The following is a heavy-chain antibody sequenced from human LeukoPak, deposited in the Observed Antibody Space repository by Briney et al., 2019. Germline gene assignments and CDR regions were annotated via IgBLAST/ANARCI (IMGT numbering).Heavy chain of an antibody. V-gene: IGHV1-69*05. Sequence: SVKVSCKASGGTFSSYAISWVRQAPGQGLEWMGGIIPIFGTANYAQKVQDRVTMTTDTSTSTAYMEFKSLTSDDTAVYFCARDSADCSGGGCYSAEYFQHWGQGTLVTVSS. CDR1: GGTFSSYA. CDR3: ARDSADCSGGGCYSAEYFQH. J-gene: IGHJ1*01. CDR2: IIPIFGTA. D-gene: IGHD2-15*01.